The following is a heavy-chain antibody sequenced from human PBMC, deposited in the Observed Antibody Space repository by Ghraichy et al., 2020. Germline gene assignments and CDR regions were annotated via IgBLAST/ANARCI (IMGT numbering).Heavy chain of an antibody. Sequence: GGSLRLSCAASAFTVSNNYMTWVRQAPGKGLEWVSGIYSGGNTNFADSVKGRFTISRDNSKNTLYLQMNSLRAEDTAVYYCARGQGDYYYDALDVWGQGTTVTVSS. CDR2: IYSGGNT. J-gene: IGHJ6*02. CDR3: ARGQGDYYYDALDV. D-gene: IGHD3-16*01. CDR1: AFTVSNNY. V-gene: IGHV3-66*01.